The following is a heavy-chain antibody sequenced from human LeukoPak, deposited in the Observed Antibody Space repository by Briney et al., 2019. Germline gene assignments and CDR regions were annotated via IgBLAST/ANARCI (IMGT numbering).Heavy chain of an antibody. CDR2: ISYDGSNK. Sequence: GRSLRLSCAASGFTFSSYAMHWVRQAPGRGLEWVAVISYDGSNKYYADSVKGRFTISRDNSKNTLYLQMNSLRAEDTAVYYCARDGTRITIFGVVMDSVDDAFDIWGQGTMVTVSS. V-gene: IGHV3-30*04. D-gene: IGHD3-3*01. CDR3: ARDGTRITIFGVVMDSVDDAFDI. CDR1: GFTFSSYA. J-gene: IGHJ3*02.